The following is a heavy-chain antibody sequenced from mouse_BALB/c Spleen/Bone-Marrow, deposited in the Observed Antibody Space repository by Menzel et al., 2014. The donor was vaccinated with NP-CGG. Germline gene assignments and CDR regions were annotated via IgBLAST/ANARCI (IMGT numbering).Heavy chain of an antibody. CDR1: GFTFSDYY. V-gene: IGHV5-12*02. CDR3: ASTYYGNPFAY. J-gene: IGHJ3*01. Sequence: EVKLVESGGGLVQPGGSLKLSCATSGFTFSDYYMYWVRQTPEKRLEWVAYFSNGGGSTYYPDTVKGRFTISRDNAKNTLYLQISRLKSEDTAMYYCASTYYGNPFAYWGQGTLVTVSA. CDR2: FSNGGGST. D-gene: IGHD2-10*01.